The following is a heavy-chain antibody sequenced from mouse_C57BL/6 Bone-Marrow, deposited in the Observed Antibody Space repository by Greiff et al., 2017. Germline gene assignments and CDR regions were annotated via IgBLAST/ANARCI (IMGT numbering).Heavy chain of an antibody. CDR1: GYTFTSYW. CDR3: AREGYYYGSSYLYYYAMDY. V-gene: IGHV1-64*01. CDR2: IHPNSGST. J-gene: IGHJ4*01. D-gene: IGHD1-1*01. Sequence: QVQLQQPGAELVKPGASVKLSCKASGYTFTSYWMHWVKQRPGQGLEWIGMIHPNSGSTNYNEKFKSKATLTVDKSSSTAYMQLSSLTSEDSAVYYCAREGYYYGSSYLYYYAMDYRGQGTSVTVSS.